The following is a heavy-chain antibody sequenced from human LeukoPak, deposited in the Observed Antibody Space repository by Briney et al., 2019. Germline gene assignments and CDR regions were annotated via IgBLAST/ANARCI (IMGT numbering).Heavy chain of an antibody. CDR2: IRSKAYGGTT. V-gene: IGHV3-49*04. J-gene: IGHJ4*02. CDR3: MVDCSSTSCYDY. CDR1: GFTLGDYA. Sequence: GGSLRLSCTASGFTLGDYAMSWVRQAPGKGLEWVGFIRSKAYGGTTEYAASVKGRFTISRDDSKSIAYLQMNSLKTEDTAVYYCMVDCSSTSCYDYWGQGTLVTVSS. D-gene: IGHD2-2*01.